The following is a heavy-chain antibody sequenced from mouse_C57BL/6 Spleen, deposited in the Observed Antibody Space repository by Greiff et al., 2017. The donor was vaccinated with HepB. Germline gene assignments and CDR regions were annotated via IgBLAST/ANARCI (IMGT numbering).Heavy chain of an antibody. D-gene: IGHD2-5*01. CDR2: IHPNSGST. CDR1: GYTFTSYW. CDR3: ARAYSNYGAYAMDY. Sequence: VQLQQSGAELVKPGASVKLSCKASGYTFTSYWMHWVKQRPGQGLEWIGMIHPNSGSTNYNEKFKSKATLTVDKSSSTAYMQLSSLTSEDSAVYYCARAYSNYGAYAMDYWGQGTSVTVSS. J-gene: IGHJ4*01. V-gene: IGHV1-64*01.